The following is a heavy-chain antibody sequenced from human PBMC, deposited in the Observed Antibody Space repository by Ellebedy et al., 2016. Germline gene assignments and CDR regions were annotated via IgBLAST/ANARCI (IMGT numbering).Heavy chain of an antibody. CDR2: VFHTGIA. CDR1: GGSVSSDY. Sequence: SETLSLTCNVSGGSVSSDYWNWIRRPPGKELEWIGYVFHTGIAVYNPSLKRRVTMSVDTSKSQFSLRLTSVTAADTAVYYCAKWNGGWYAFDVWGQGTMVTVSS. V-gene: IGHV4-59*02. D-gene: IGHD6-19*01. J-gene: IGHJ3*01. CDR3: AKWNGGWYAFDV.